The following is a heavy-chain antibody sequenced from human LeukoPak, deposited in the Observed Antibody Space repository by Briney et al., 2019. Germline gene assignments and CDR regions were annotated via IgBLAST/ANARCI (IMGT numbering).Heavy chain of an antibody. CDR1: GFTFSSYG. V-gene: IGHV3-33*06. D-gene: IGHD5-12*01. CDR3: AKSIFPSGDSYNPIDC. CDR2: IWYDGINK. J-gene: IGHJ4*02. Sequence: QPGGSLRLSCAASGFTFSSYGMHWVRQAPGKGLEWVAVIWYDGINKYYVDSVKGRFTISRDNSKNTLYLQMNSLRAEDTAVYYCAKSIFPSGDSYNPIDCWGQGTLVSVSS.